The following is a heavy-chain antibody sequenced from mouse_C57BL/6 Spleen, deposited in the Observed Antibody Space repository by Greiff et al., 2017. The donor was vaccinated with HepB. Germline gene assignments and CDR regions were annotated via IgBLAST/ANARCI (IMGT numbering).Heavy chain of an antibody. V-gene: IGHV1-64*01. CDR3: AHYGSSSYYFDY. J-gene: IGHJ2*01. Sequence: VQLQQPGAELVKPGASVKLSCKASGYTFTSYWMHWVKQRPGQGLEWIGMIHPNSGSTNYNEKFKSKATLTVDKSSSTAYMQLSSLTSEDSAVYYCAHYGSSSYYFDYWGQGTTLTVSS. D-gene: IGHD1-1*01. CDR2: IHPNSGST. CDR1: GYTFTSYW.